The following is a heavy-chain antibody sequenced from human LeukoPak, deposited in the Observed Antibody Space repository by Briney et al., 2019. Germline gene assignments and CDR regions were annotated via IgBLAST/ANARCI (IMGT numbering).Heavy chain of an antibody. CDR3: ARGAPGSYCSGGSCPYFDY. CDR2: MYPNSGNT. CDR1: AYTFTSYD. Sequence: ASVKVSCKASAYTFTSYDINWVRQATGQGLEWMGWMYPNSGNTGYAQKFQGRVTMTRNTSMSTAYMELSSLRSEDTAVYYCARGAPGSYCSGGSCPYFDYWGQGTLISVSS. V-gene: IGHV1-8*01. J-gene: IGHJ4*02. D-gene: IGHD2-15*01.